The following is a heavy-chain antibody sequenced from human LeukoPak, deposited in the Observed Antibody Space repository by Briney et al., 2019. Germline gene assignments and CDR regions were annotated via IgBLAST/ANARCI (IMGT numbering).Heavy chain of an antibody. D-gene: IGHD6-13*01. CDR1: GGSFSGYY. Sequence: SETLSLTCAVYGGSFSGYYWSWIRQPSGKGLEWIGEINHSGSTNYNPSLKSRVTISVDTSKNQFSLKLSSVTAADTAVYYCASGIAAAGTRYYYGMDVWGQETTVTVSS. J-gene: IGHJ6*02. CDR2: INHSGST. V-gene: IGHV4-34*01. CDR3: ASGIAAAGTRYYYGMDV.